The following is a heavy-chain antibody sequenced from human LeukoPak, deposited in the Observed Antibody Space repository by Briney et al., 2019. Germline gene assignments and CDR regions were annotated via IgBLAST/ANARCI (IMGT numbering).Heavy chain of an antibody. CDR1: GGTFSSYA. D-gene: IGHD2-8*01. CDR2: IIPIFGTA. V-gene: IGHV1-69*05. CDR3: ARDIVLMVYAFDDYYYYGMDV. J-gene: IGHJ6*02. Sequence: ASVKVSCKASGGTFSSYAISWVRQAPGQGLEWMGGIIPIFGTASYAQKLQGRVTMTRDTSTSTVYMELSSLRSEDTAVYYCARDIVLMVYAFDDYYYYGMDVWGQGTTVTVSS.